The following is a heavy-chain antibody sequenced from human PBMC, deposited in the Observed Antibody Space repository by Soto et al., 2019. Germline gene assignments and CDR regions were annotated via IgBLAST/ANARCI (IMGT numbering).Heavy chain of an antibody. D-gene: IGHD2-2*01. CDR3: ARHXHGLGVVVPNPNRPFDR. CDR1: GRTFSINADF. CDR2: IDNGGNT. J-gene: IGHJ5*02. V-gene: IGHV4-39*01. Sequence: SETLSLTCTVSGRTFSINADFWYLAWIRQPPGKGLEWIGSIDNGGNTYYNPPLKSRVIISADTSKNQFSLSLNSVTAADTAVYYCARHXHGLGVVVPNPNRPFDRWGQGTLVTVSS.